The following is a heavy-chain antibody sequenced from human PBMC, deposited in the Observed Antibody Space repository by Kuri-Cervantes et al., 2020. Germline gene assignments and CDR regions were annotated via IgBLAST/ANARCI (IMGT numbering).Heavy chain of an antibody. V-gene: IGHV3-64*02. CDR2: ISSNGGST. D-gene: IGHD1-26*01. CDR1: GFTFSSYA. CDR3: AREWEGSGDH. J-gene: IGHJ5*02. Sequence: GESLKISCAASGFTFSSYAMHWVRQAPGKGLEYVSAISSNGGSTYYADSVKGRFTISRDNAKNSLYLQMNSLRVEDTAVYYCAREWEGSGDHWGQGTLVTVSS.